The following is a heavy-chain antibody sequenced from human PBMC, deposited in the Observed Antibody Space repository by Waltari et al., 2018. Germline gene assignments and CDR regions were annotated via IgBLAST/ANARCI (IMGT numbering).Heavy chain of an antibody. V-gene: IGHV3-21*01. CDR1: GFTFSSYS. CDR2: ISSSSSYI. J-gene: IGHJ6*02. CDR3: ARDGLGVRGGMDV. D-gene: IGHD3-10*01. Sequence: EVQLVESGGGLVKPGGSLRLSCAASGFTFSSYSMNWVRQAPGKGLEWVSSISSSSSYIYYADSVKGRFTISRDNAKNSLYLQMNSLRAEDTAVYYCARDGLGVRGGMDVWGQGTTVTVSS.